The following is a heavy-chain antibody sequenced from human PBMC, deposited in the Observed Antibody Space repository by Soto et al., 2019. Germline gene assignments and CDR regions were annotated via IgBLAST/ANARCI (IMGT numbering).Heavy chain of an antibody. CDR1: GGSISSFY. J-gene: IGHJ4*02. V-gene: IGHV4-4*07. CDR3: ARGSSRWDY. D-gene: IGHD6-13*01. Sequence: SETLSLTCTVSGGSISSFYWSWIRQPAGKGLEWIGRIYSGGLDNCNPSLKSRVTMSVDTSKNQFSLRLSSVTAADTDMYCRARGSSRWDYWGQGTMIAVSS. CDR2: IYSGGLD.